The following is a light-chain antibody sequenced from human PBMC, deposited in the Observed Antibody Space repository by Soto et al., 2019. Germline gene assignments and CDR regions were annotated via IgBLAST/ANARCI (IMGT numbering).Light chain of an antibody. CDR2: KAS. V-gene: IGKV1-5*03. Sequence: DIQMTQSPSTLSGSVGDRVTITCRDSQTISSWLAWYHQKPGKAPKLLIYKASTLKSGVPSRFSGSGSGTEFTLTISSLQPDDFATYYCQHYNSYSEAFGQGTKV. CDR1: QTISSW. CDR3: QHYNSYSEA. J-gene: IGKJ1*01.